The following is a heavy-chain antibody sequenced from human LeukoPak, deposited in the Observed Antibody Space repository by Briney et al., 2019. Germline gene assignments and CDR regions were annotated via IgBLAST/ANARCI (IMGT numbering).Heavy chain of an antibody. CDR1: GYTFTGYF. J-gene: IGHJ4*02. V-gene: IGHV1-2*02. D-gene: IGHD3-22*01. CDR3: ARVSEYYHFDY. Sequence: ASVKVSCKASGYTFTGYFMHWMRQAPGQGPEWMGWINPNSGGTNYAQKFQGRVIMTRDTSISTAYMELSRLRSDDTAVYYCARVSEYYHFDYWGQGTLVTVSS. CDR2: INPNSGGT.